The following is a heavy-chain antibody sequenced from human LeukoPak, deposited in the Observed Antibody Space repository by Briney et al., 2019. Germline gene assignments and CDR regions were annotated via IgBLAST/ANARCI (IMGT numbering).Heavy chain of an antibody. Sequence: GVSLRLSCAASGFIFSNYGISLVRHAPGKGLESVSDISGSGGSTYNADSVKGRFTISRDNSKNTLYLQMNSLRAEDTGVYYCANQVGATDGDYWGQGSLVTVSS. J-gene: IGHJ4*02. CDR2: ISGSGGST. CDR3: ANQVGATDGDY. V-gene: IGHV3-23*01. D-gene: IGHD1-26*01. CDR1: GFIFSNYG.